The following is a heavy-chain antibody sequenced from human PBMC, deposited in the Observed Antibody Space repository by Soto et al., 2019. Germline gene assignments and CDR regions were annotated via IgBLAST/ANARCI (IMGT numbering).Heavy chain of an antibody. V-gene: IGHV1-2*04. CDR1: GYTFTGYY. CDR3: ARDASVGSSTYYYYGMDV. Sequence: ASVKVSCKASGYTFTGYYMHWVRQAPGQGLEWMGWINPNSGGTNYAQKFQGWVTMTRDTSISTAYMELSRLRSDDTAVYYCARDASVGSSTYYYYGMDVWGQGTTVTVSS. J-gene: IGHJ6*02. D-gene: IGHD2-2*01. CDR2: INPNSGGT.